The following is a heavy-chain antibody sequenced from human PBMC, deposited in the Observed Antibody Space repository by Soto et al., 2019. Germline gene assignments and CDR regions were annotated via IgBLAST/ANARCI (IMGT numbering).Heavy chain of an antibody. CDR1: GYTLTGYY. CDR3: ARGKGGYSSGWYELTFDY. J-gene: IGHJ4*02. V-gene: IGHV1-2*04. CDR2: INPNSGGT. Sequence: QVQLVQSGAEVKKPGASVKVSCKASGYTLTGYYMHWVRQAPGQGLEWMGWINPNSGGTNYAQKFQGWVTMTRDTSISTAYMELSRLRSDDTAVYYCARGKGGYSSGWYELTFDYWGQGTLVTVSS. D-gene: IGHD6-19*01.